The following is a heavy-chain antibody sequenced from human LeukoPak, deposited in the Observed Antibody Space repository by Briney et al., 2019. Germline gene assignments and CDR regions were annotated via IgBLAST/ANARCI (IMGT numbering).Heavy chain of an antibody. V-gene: IGHV3-23*01. CDR3: ARGGRNSIIRGAFDY. Sequence: GGSLRLSCAASGFTFSSYAMSWVRQAPGKGLEWVSAISGSGGSTYYADSVKGRFTISRDSSKHTLYLQMNSLRAEDTAVYYCARGGRNSIIRGAFDYWGQGTLVTVSS. CDR1: GFTFSSYA. D-gene: IGHD3-10*01. CDR2: ISGSGGST. J-gene: IGHJ4*02.